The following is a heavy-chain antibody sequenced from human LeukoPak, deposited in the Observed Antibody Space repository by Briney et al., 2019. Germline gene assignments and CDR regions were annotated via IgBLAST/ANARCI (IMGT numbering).Heavy chain of an antibody. Sequence: PGGSLRLSCAASGFTFSSYAMHWVRQAPGKGLEWVAVISNDGSNEYYADSVKGRFTISRDNAKNSLYLQMNSLRAEDTAVYYCARGPNYGDCVGINYYYYYMDVWGKGTTVTVSS. CDR2: ISNDGSNE. CDR3: ARGPNYGDCVGINYYYYYMDV. CDR1: GFTFSSYA. D-gene: IGHD4-17*01. J-gene: IGHJ6*03. V-gene: IGHV3-30*04.